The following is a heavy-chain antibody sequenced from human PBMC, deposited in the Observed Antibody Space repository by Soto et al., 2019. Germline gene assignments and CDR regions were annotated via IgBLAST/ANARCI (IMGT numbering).Heavy chain of an antibody. D-gene: IGHD2-15*01. CDR2: IYYSGST. CDR3: ARGGRGYSTYYYGMDV. Sequence: SETLSLTCTVSGGSISSSSYYWGWIRQPPGKELEWIGSIYYSGSTYYNPSLKSRVTISVDTSKNQFSLKLSSVTAADTAVYYCARGGRGYSTYYYGMDVWGQGTTVTVSS. CDR1: GGSISSSSYY. J-gene: IGHJ6*02. V-gene: IGHV4-39*01.